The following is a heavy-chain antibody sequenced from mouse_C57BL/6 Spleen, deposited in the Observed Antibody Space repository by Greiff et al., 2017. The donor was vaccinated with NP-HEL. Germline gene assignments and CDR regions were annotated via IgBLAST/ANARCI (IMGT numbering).Heavy chain of an antibody. D-gene: IGHD2-1*01. CDR1: GYTFTSYW. CDR2: IDPSDSYT. V-gene: IGHV1-69*01. CDR3: ARKYYGNYVGDYWYFDV. J-gene: IGHJ1*03. Sequence: QVQLQQPGAELVMPGASVKLSCKASGYTFTSYWMHWVKQRPGQGLEWIGEIDPSDSYTNYNQKFKGKSTLTVDKSSSTAYMQLSSLTSEDSAVYYCARKYYGNYVGDYWYFDVWGTGTTVTVSS.